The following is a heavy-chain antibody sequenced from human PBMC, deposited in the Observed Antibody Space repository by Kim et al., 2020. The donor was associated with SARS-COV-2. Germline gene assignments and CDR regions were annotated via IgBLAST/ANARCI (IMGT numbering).Heavy chain of an antibody. D-gene: IGHD2-15*01. V-gene: IGHV3-64D*06. CDR1: GFTFSSYA. CDR3: VKGGGSSYYYYYGMDV. CDR2: ISSNGGST. J-gene: IGHJ6*02. Sequence: GGSLRLSCSASGFTFSSYAMHWVRQAPGKGLEYVSAISSNGGSTYYADSVKGRFTISRDNSKNTLYLQMSSLRAEDTAVYYCVKGGGSSYYYYYGMDVWGQGTTVTVSS.